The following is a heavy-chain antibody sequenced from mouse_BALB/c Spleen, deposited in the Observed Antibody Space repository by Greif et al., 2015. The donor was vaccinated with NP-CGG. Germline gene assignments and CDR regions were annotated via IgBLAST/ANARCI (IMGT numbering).Heavy chain of an antibody. J-gene: IGHJ3*01. V-gene: IGHV5-17*02. Sequence: EVKPMESGGGLVQPGGSRKLSCAASGFTFSSFGMHWVRQAPEKGLEWVAYISSGSSTIYYADTVKGRFTISRDNPKNTLFLQMTSLRSEDTAMYYCARDDYGGFAYWGQGTLVTVSA. CDR1: GFTFSSFG. CDR2: ISSGSSTI. CDR3: ARDDYGGFAY. D-gene: IGHD2-4*01.